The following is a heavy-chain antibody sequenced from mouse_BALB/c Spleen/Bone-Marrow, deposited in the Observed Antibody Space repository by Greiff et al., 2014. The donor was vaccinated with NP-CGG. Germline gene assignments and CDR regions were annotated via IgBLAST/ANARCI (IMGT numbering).Heavy chain of an antibody. CDR3: TRRSLLSDYYSMDY. Sequence: VQLQQSGAELVKPGASVKLSCKASGYTFTSYYLYWVQQRPGQGLEWIGEINPSNGGTNFNERFKSKASLTVDKSSNTAYMQLNSLTSEDSAVYYCTRRSLLSDYYSMDYWGQGTSVTVSS. CDR1: GYTFTSYY. V-gene: IGHV1S81*02. D-gene: IGHD2-10*01. J-gene: IGHJ4*01. CDR2: INPSNGGT.